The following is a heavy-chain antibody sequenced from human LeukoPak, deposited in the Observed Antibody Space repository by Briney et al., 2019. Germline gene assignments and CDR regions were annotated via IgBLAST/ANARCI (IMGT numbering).Heavy chain of an antibody. Sequence: PSETLSLTCSVSGPSISSSSYYSAWLRQPPWKGLEWIGIMYDSGRTYYNPSLKSRVTISVDTSKSQFSLKLSSVTAADTAVYYCARDRRRDLLHAFDIWGQGTMVTVSS. CDR1: GPSISSSSYY. CDR2: MYDSGRT. V-gene: IGHV4-39*02. CDR3: ARDRRRDLLHAFDI. J-gene: IGHJ3*02. D-gene: IGHD1-26*01.